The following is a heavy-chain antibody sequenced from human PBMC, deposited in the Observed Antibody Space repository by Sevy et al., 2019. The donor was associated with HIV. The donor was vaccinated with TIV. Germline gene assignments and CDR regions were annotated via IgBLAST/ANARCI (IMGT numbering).Heavy chain of an antibody. CDR2: IIPVFGSA. V-gene: IGHV1-69*13. D-gene: IGHD5-12*01. CDR3: ARSNPDGYNYSYYYGMDV. J-gene: IGHJ6*02. CDR1: GDTFGNYA. Sequence: GASVKVSCKASGDTFGNYAIAWVRQAPGQGLEWMGGIIPVFGSADSAQKFQDRVTISADVSTSTAYMELRNLRSEDTAVYYCARSNPDGYNYSYYYGMDVWGQGTTVTVSS.